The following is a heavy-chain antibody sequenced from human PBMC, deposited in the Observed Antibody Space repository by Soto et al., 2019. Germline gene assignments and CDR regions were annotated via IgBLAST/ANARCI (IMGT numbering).Heavy chain of an antibody. CDR2: TYYRSKWYN. Sequence: QVQLQQSGPGLVKPSQTLSLTCAISGDSVSSNSAAWNWIRQSPSRGLEWLGRTYYRSKWYNDSALSVKSRLTIYPDSSMNQSSPQPNSVTPEDTAVYYCARYLNKLWLSSYSYYDMDVWGQGTTVTVSS. CDR1: GDSVSSNSAA. J-gene: IGHJ6*02. D-gene: IGHD6-19*01. CDR3: ARYLNKLWLSSYSYYDMDV. V-gene: IGHV6-1*01.